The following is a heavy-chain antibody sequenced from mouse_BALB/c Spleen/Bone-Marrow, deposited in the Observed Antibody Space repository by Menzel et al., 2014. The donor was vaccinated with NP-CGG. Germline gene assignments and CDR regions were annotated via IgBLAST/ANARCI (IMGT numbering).Heavy chain of an antibody. CDR1: GYTFTSYW. D-gene: IGHD2-14*01. V-gene: IGHV1S127*01. CDR3: TIYYRSFAY. CDR2: IDPSDSYT. Sequence: QVQLQQSGAELVKPGASVKMSCKASGYTFTSYWMHWVKQRPGQGLEWIGVIDPSDSYTSYNQKFKGKATLTVDTSSSTAYMQLSSLTSEDSGVYYCTIYYRSFAYWGQGTLVTVSA. J-gene: IGHJ3*01.